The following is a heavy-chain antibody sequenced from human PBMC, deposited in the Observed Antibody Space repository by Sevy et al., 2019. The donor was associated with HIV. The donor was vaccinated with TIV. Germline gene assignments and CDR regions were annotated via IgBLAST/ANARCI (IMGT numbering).Heavy chain of an antibody. CDR3: VRDHVVVVAATFRYYYYGMDV. CDR2: ISYDGSNK. V-gene: IGHV3-30-3*01. D-gene: IGHD2-15*01. CDR1: GFTFSSYA. J-gene: IGHJ6*02. Sequence: GGSLRLSCAASGFTFSSYAMHWVRQAPGKGLEWVAVISYDGSNKYYADSVKGRFTISRDNSKNTLYLQMNSLRAEDTAVYYCVRDHVVVVAATFRYYYYGMDVWGQGTTVTVSS.